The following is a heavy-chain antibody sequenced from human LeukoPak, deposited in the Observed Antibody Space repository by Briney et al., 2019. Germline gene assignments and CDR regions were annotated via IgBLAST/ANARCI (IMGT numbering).Heavy chain of an antibody. CDR3: ARDPKYGLDY. V-gene: IGHV4-34*01. J-gene: IGHJ4*02. CDR1: GGSFGGYY. D-gene: IGHD3-10*01. CDR2: INHSGST. Sequence: SETLSLTCAVYGGSFGGYYWSWIRQPPGKGLEWIGEINHSGSTNYNPSLKSRVTISVDTSKNQFSLKLSSVTAADTAVYYCARDPKYGLDYWGQGTLVTVSS.